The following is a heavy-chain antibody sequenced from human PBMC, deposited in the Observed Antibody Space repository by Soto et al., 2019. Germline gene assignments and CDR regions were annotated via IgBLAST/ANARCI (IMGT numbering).Heavy chain of an antibody. CDR1: GGSISSYY. Sequence: SETLSLTCTVSGGSISSYYWSWIRQPPGKGLEWIGYIYYSGSTNYNPSLKSRVTISVDTSKNQFSLKLSSVTAADTAVYYCARVSGGTIFGVVTAPRYYYMDVWGKGTTVTVSS. CDR2: IYYSGST. CDR3: ARVSGGTIFGVVTAPRYYYMDV. J-gene: IGHJ6*03. D-gene: IGHD3-3*01. V-gene: IGHV4-59*01.